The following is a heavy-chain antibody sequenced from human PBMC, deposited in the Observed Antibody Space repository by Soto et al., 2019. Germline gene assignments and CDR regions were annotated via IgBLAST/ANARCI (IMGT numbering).Heavy chain of an antibody. CDR3: AKDRFGIVGPVDY. CDR2: ISGSGGET. D-gene: IGHD1-26*01. Sequence: EVQLLESGGNLVQPGGSLRLSCAASGLIFSDYAMSWVRQAPGKGLERVACISGSGGETFYADSVKGRFTISRDNSKNTRSLHMNSLRVDDTAVYFCAKDRFGIVGPVDYWGQGTLVTVSS. J-gene: IGHJ4*02. V-gene: IGHV3-23*01. CDR1: GLIFSDYA.